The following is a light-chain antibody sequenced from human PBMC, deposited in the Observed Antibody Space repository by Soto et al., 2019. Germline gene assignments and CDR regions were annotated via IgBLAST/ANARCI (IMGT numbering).Light chain of an antibody. CDR1: QSVSSN. CDR2: GAS. V-gene: IGKV3-15*01. J-gene: IGKJ4*01. Sequence: EIVMTQSPATLSVSPGERATLSCRASQSVSSNLAWYQQKPGQAPRLLIYGASTRATGIPARFSGSGSGTEFTLTISSLQSEDFAVYYSQQYNNWPFTFGGGTKVDIK. CDR3: QQYNNWPFT.